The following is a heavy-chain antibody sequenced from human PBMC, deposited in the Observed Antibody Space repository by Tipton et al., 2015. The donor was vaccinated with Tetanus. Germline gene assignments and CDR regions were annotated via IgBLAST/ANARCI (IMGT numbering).Heavy chain of an antibody. CDR2: IYYSGAT. D-gene: IGHD2-8*01. Sequence: TLSLTCTVSGASVRSLNHYWSWLRQPPGKPLEWISDIYYSGATEYNPSLKSRVSISMYTSKNQISLKLSSVTAADTAVYFCARRSYCTSSRCFDAFDLWGPGTRVTVSS. J-gene: IGHJ3*01. CDR3: ARRSYCTSSRCFDAFDL. V-gene: IGHV4-61*01. CDR1: GASVRSLNHY.